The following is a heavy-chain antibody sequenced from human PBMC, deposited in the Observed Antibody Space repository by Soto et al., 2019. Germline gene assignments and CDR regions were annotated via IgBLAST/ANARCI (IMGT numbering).Heavy chain of an antibody. V-gene: IGHV4-39*01. CDR1: GGSISSSSYY. D-gene: IGHD6-13*01. CDR2: IYYSGST. J-gene: IGHJ4*02. CDR3: ARAEQQLAFYFDY. Sequence: QLQLQESGPGLVKPSETLSLTCTVSGGSISSSSYYWGWIRQPPGKGLEWIGSIYYSGSTYYNPSLKSRVTISVETSKNQFSLKLSSVTAADTAVYYCARAEQQLAFYFDYWGQGTLVTVSS.